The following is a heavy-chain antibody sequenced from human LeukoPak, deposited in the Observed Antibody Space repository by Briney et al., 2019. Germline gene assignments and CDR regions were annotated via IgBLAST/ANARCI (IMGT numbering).Heavy chain of an antibody. D-gene: IGHD3-10*01. CDR1: GGSLSSGGYY. CDR2: INHSGST. CDR3: ASRRVRHYYGFYYYYYGMDV. Sequence: PSETLSLTCTVSGGSLSSGGYYWSWIRQPPGKGLEWIGEINHSGSTNYNPSLKSRVTISVDTSKNQFSLKLSSVTAADTAVYYCASRRVRHYYGFYYYYYGMDVWGQGTTVTVSS. V-gene: IGHV4-34*01. J-gene: IGHJ6*02.